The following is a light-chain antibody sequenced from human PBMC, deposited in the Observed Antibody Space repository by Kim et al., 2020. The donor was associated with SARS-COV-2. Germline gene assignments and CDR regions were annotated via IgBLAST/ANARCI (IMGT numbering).Light chain of an antibody. V-gene: IGKV3-15*01. CDR1: QSVSSN. CDR2: GAS. J-gene: IGKJ2*01. CDR3: HQYNNWPPYT. Sequence: VSPGERATLSCRASQSVSSNLAWYQQKPGQAPRLLIYGASTRATGIPARFSGSGSGTEFTLTITGLQSEDFAVYYCHQYNNWPPYTFGQGTKLEI.